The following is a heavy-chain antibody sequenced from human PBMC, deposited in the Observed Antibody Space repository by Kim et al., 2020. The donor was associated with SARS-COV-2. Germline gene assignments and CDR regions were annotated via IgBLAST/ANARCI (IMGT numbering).Heavy chain of an antibody. J-gene: IGHJ6*02. Sequence: SVKVSCKASGGTFSSYAISWVRQAPGQGLEWMGGIIPIFGTANYAQKFQGRVTITADESTSTAYMELSSLRSEDTAVYYCARGSHSGYDLVTLYYYYGMDVWGQGTTVTVSS. CDR3: ARGSHSGYDLVTLYYYYGMDV. CDR2: IIPIFGTA. D-gene: IGHD5-12*01. CDR1: GGTFSSYA. V-gene: IGHV1-69*13.